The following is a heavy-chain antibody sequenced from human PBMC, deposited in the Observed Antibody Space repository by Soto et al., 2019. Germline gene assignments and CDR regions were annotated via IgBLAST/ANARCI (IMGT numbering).Heavy chain of an antibody. Sequence: GESLKISCKGSGYSFTSYWISWVRQMPGKGLEWMGRIDPSDSYTNYSPSFQGHVTISADKSISTAYLQWSSLKASDTAMYYCEVGGSGNDFDYWGQGTLVTVSS. D-gene: IGHD3-3*01. CDR3: EVGGSGNDFDY. V-gene: IGHV5-10-1*01. CDR2: IDPSDSYT. CDR1: GYSFTSYW. J-gene: IGHJ4*02.